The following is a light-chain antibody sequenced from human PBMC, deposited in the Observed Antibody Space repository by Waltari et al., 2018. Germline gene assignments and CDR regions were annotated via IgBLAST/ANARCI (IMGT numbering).Light chain of an antibody. CDR2: ENN. Sequence: QSVLTQPPSVSAAPGQKVTISCPGSPSYPVNGQISWYQHLPRAAPKLLIYENNRRPSGIPDRFSCSKSGTSATLDITGLQTGDEGDYYCGSWDTSLNTGVFGGGTKLTVL. CDR1: PSYPVNGQ. CDR3: GSWDTSLNTGV. V-gene: IGLV1-51*01. J-gene: IGLJ3*02.